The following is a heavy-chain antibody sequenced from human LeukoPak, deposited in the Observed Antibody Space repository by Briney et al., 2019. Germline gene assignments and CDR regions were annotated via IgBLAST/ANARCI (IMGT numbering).Heavy chain of an antibody. CDR2: LSYSGST. CDR1: GGSISSNDYY. CDR3: ARHKKDNYETSGYYGGFDY. D-gene: IGHD3-22*01. J-gene: IGHJ4*02. V-gene: IGHV4-39*01. Sequence: PSETLSLTCTVSGGSISSNDYYWGWIRQPPGKGLEWIGSLSYSGSTYYNPSLRSRVTTSADTSKNQFSLKLISVTAADTAVYYCARHKKDNYETSGYYGGFDYWGQGTLVTVSS.